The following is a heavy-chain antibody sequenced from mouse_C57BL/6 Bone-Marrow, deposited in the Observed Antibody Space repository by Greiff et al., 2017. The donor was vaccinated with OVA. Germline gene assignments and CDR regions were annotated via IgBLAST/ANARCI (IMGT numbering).Heavy chain of an antibody. CDR1: GYTFTGYW. CDR3: ARQEAENGSGYGWYFDV. V-gene: IGHV1-9*01. Sequence: QVQLQQSGAELMKPGASVKLSCKATGYTFTGYWIEWVKQRPGHGLEWIGEILPGSGSTNYNEKFKGKATFTADSSSNPAYMQISSLTTEDSAIYDCARQEAENGSGYGWYFDVWGTGTTVTVSS. D-gene: IGHD1-1*01. J-gene: IGHJ1*03. CDR2: ILPGSGST.